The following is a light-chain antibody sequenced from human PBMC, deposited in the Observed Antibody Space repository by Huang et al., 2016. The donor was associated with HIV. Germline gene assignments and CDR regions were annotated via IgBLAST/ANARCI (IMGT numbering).Light chain of an antibody. J-gene: IGKJ2*01. Sequence: DVKLTQSPLSLPVTLGQPASLSCRSSEILVYTDGNTYLNWFHQRPGQPPRRLISKVSERDSGVPGRISGRGSGTDFTLQISSVEAGDVGVYFCMQGTHWPPTFGQGTKVEFK. CDR3: MQGTHWPPT. CDR1: EILVYTDGNTY. V-gene: IGKV2-30*01. CDR2: KVS.